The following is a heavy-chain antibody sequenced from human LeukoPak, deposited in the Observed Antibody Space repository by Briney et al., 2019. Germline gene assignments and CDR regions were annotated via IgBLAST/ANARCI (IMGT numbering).Heavy chain of an antibody. CDR3: AGRGQSYFRD. CDR2: IYKFGNT. J-gene: IGHJ1*01. CDR1: GDSISSDY. D-gene: IGHD5-18*01. Sequence: PSETLSLTCTVSGDSISSDYWSWIRQPTGKGLEWIGYIYKFGNTDYNLSLMRRVTIALDTSKKQLSLNLTSVTAADTAVYYCAGRGQSYFRDWGQGTLVTVSS. V-gene: IGHV4-59*08.